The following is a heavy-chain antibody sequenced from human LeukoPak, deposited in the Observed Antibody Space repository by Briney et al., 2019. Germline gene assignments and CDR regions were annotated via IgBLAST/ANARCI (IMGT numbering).Heavy chain of an antibody. CDR1: RFTFSSYS. J-gene: IGHJ4*02. CDR2: ISSSSSTI. V-gene: IGHV3-48*01. D-gene: IGHD2-2*02. Sequence: PGGSLRLSCAASRFTFSSYSMNWVRQAPGKGLEWVSYISSSSSTIYYADSVKGRFTISRDNAKNSLYLQMNSLRAEDTAVYYCARDLALGYCSSTSCYIRAYWGQGTLVTVSS. CDR3: ARDLALGYCSSTSCYIRAY.